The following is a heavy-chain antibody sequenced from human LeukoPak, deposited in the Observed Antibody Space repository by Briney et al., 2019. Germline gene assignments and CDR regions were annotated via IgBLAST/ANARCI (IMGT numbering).Heavy chain of an antibody. CDR3: AKRADCSSTSCPYYFDY. CDR1: GFTFSSYG. D-gene: IGHD2-2*01. V-gene: IGHV3-30*18. CDR2: ISYDGSNK. Sequence: PGRSLRLSCAASGFTFSSYGMHWVRQAPGKGLEWVAVISYDGSNKYYADSVKGRFTISRDNSKNTLYLQMNSLRAEDTAVYYCAKRADCSSTSCPYYFDYWGQGTLVTVSS. J-gene: IGHJ4*02.